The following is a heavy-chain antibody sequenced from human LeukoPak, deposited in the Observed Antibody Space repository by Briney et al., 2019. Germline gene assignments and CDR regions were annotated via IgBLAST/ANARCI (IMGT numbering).Heavy chain of an antibody. J-gene: IGHJ4*02. V-gene: IGHV3-7*04. CDR3: ARGLYDIVVVPAAQFDY. CDR1: GFIFRSYW. CDR2: INEDGSEK. Sequence: GGSLRLSCAASGFIFRSYWMTWVRLTPGKGLEWVANINEDGSEKSYVDSVKGRFTISRDNAKNSVYLQMDTLRAEDTAVYYCARGLYDIVVVPAAQFDYWGQGTLVTVSS. D-gene: IGHD2-2*01.